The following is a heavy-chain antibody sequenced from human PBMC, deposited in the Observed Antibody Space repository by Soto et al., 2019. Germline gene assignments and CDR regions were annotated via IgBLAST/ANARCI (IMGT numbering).Heavy chain of an antibody. J-gene: IGHJ4*02. Sequence: PSETLSLTCTVSGGSISSGDYYWIWIRHPPGKGLECIGYVSHSEGTYYNPSLTSRLIISIDTSTNQFSLNLNSVTAADTAVYYCARADDYTYRFDYWGQGTLVTVSS. CDR2: VSHSEGT. V-gene: IGHV4-30-4*01. D-gene: IGHD4-4*01. CDR3: ARADDYTYRFDY. CDR1: GGSISSGDYY.